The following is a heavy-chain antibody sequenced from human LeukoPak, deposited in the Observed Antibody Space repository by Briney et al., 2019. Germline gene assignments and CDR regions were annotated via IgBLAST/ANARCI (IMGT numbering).Heavy chain of an antibody. CDR3: ATDRYSSGWFNFDY. J-gene: IGHJ4*02. CDR1: GYTLTELS. V-gene: IGHV1-24*01. Sequence: GASVKVSCKVSGYTLTELSMHWVRQAPGKGLEWMGGFDPEDGETIYAQKFQGRVTMTEDTSTDTAYMELSSLRSEDTAVYYCATDRYSSGWFNFDYWGQGTLVTVSS. CDR2: FDPEDGET. D-gene: IGHD6-19*01.